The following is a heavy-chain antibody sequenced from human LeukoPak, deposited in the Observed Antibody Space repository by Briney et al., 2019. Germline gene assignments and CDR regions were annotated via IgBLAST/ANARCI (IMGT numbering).Heavy chain of an antibody. V-gene: IGHV1-8*01. CDR1: GYTFTSYD. CDR2: MNPNSGNT. J-gene: IGHJ5*02. Sequence: GASVKVSCKASGYTFTSYDINWVRQATGQGLEWMGWMNPNSGNTGYAQKFQGRVTMTRNTSISTAYMELSSLRSEDTAVYYCARVLLRPIRYFDWLRAYDPWGQGTLVTVSS. CDR3: ARVLLRPIRYFDWLRAYDP. D-gene: IGHD3-9*01.